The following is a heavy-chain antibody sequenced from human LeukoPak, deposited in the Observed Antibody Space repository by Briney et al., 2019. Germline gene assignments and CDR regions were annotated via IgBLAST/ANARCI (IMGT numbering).Heavy chain of an antibody. CDR3: ARESRQNNYFDY. V-gene: IGHV4-30-2*06. Sequence: SQTLSLTCTVSGASISSGGYYWSWIRQSPGKGLEWIGYIYHGESTYYNPSLKSRVTISVDTSKNQFSLRLTSVTAADTAVYYCARESRQNNYFDYWGQGTLVTVSS. CDR1: GASISSGGYY. J-gene: IGHJ4*02. D-gene: IGHD2/OR15-2a*01. CDR2: IYHGEST.